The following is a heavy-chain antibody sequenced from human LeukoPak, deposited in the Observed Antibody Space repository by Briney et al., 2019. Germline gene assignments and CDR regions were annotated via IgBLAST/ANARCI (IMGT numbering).Heavy chain of an antibody. Sequence: ASVKVSCKASGGTFSSYAISWVRQAPGQGLEWMGGIIPIFGTANYAQKFQGRVTITTDESTSTAYMELSSLRSEDTAVYYCASSRDGYNGYYYYYYMDVWGKGTTVTVSS. V-gene: IGHV1-69*05. D-gene: IGHD5-24*01. CDR1: GGTFSSYA. J-gene: IGHJ6*03. CDR2: IIPIFGTA. CDR3: ASSRDGYNGYYYYYYMDV.